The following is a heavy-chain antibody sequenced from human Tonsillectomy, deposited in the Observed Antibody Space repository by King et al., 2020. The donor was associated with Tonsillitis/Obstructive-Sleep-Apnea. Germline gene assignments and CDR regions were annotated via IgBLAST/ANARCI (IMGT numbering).Heavy chain of an antibody. CDR1: GGSISSSRYY. Sequence: LQLQESGPGLVKPSETLSLSCTVSGGSISSSRYYWGWIRQPPGKGLEWIGTIYYNGDTYYNPSLKSRVTVSLDTSENQFSLKLTSVTAADTAVYYCARHPPDMDNYYYYIDVWGKGTTVTVSS. D-gene: IGHD3-9*01. CDR2: IYYNGDT. J-gene: IGHJ6*03. CDR3: ARHPPDMDNYYYYIDV. V-gene: IGHV4-39*01.